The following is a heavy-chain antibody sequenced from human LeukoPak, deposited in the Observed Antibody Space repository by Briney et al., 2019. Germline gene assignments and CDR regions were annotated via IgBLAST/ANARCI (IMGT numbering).Heavy chain of an antibody. CDR2: IYYSGST. CDR3: AREYSSGSYDY. Sequence: SETLSLTCTVSGGSISNYYWSWIRQPPEKGLEWIGYIYYSGSTKYNPSLKSRVTMSVDTSKNQFSLKLSSVTAADTAVYYCAREYSSGSYDYWGQGTLVTVSS. V-gene: IGHV4-59*01. CDR1: GGSISNYY. J-gene: IGHJ4*02. D-gene: IGHD6-19*01.